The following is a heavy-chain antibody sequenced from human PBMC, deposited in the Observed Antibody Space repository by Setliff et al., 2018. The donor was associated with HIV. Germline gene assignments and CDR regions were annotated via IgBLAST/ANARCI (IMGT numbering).Heavy chain of an antibody. V-gene: IGHV3-30*02. Sequence: GGSLRLSCAASGFTFSSYGLHWVRQAPGKGLEWVAFIRYDGSNKYYADSVKGRFTISRDNSKNTLYLQKNSLRAEDTAVYYCAKDLPRPGSGWFSWGFDYWGQGTLVTVSS. J-gene: IGHJ4*02. D-gene: IGHD6-19*01. CDR1: GFTFSSYG. CDR3: AKDLPRPGSGWFSWGFDY. CDR2: IRYDGSNK.